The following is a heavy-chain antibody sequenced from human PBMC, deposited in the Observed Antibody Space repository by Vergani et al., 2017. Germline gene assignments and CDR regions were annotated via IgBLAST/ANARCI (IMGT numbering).Heavy chain of an antibody. CDR1: GGSIHSGSYY. V-gene: IGHV4-61*02. CDR3: AREVVGATIPWFDP. CDR2: IYTSGST. Sequence: QVQLQESGPGLVKPSQTLSLTCTVSGGSIHSGSYYWSWIRQPAGKRLEWIGRIYTSGSTDYNPSLKRRVTISVDTSKNQLSLELSSVTAADTAVYYCAREVVGATIPWFDPWGQGTLVTVSS. J-gene: IGHJ5*02. D-gene: IGHD1-26*01.